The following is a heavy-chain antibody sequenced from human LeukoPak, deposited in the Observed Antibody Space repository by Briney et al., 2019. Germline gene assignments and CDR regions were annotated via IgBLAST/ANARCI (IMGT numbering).Heavy chain of an antibody. V-gene: IGHV1-69*13. J-gene: IGHJ6*02. CDR1: GGTFSSYA. Sequence: ASVKVSCKAPGGTFSSYAISWVRQAPGQGLEWMGGIIPIFGTANYAQKFQGRVTITADESTSTAYMELSSLRSEDTAVYYCARDSHYGDYANYYYGMDVWGQGTTVTVSS. D-gene: IGHD4-17*01. CDR2: IIPIFGTA. CDR3: ARDSHYGDYANYYYGMDV.